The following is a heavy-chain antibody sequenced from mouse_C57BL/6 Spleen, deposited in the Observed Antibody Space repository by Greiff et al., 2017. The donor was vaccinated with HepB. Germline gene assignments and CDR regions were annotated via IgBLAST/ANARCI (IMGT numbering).Heavy chain of an antibody. V-gene: IGHV1-26*01. J-gene: IGHJ2*01. CDR1: GYTFTDYY. CDR2: INPNNGGT. Sequence: EVQLQQSGPELVKPGASVKISCKASGYTFTDYYMNWVKQSHGKSLEWIGDINPNNGGTSYNQKFKGKATLTVDKSSSTAYMELRSLTSEDSAVYYCAKAGYSTVWYYFDYWGQGTTLTVSS. CDR3: AKAGYSTVWYYFDY. D-gene: IGHD2-3*01.